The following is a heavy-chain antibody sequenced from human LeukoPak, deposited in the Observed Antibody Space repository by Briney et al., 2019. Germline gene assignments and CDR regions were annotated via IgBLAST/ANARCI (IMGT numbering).Heavy chain of an antibody. CDR1: GYTFTSYD. Sequence: ASVKVSCKASGYTFTSYDINWVRQATGQGLEWMGWMNPNSGNTGYAQKFQGRVTMTRNTSISTAYMELSSLRSEDTVVYYCARASVGAKIRYSFDYWGQGTLVTVSS. CDR2: MNPNSGNT. V-gene: IGHV1-8*01. CDR3: ARASVGAKIRYSFDY. J-gene: IGHJ4*02. D-gene: IGHD1-26*01.